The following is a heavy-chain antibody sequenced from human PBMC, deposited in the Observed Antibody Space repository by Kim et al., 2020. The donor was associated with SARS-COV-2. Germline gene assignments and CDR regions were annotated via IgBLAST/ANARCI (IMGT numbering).Heavy chain of an antibody. D-gene: IGHD6-13*01. J-gene: IGHJ4*02. V-gene: IGHV4-34*01. CDR3: ARGSIAAAGTAGGY. CDR1: GGSFSGYY. CDR2: INHSGST. Sequence: SETLSLTCAVYGGSFSGYYWSWIRQPPGKGLEWIGEINHSGSTNYNPSLKSRVTISVDTSKNQFPLKLSPVTAAATAVYYCARGSIAAAGTAGGYWGQGTPVTVSS.